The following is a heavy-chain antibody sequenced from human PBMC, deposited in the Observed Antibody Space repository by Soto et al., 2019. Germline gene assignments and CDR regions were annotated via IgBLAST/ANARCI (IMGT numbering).Heavy chain of an antibody. J-gene: IGHJ6*02. CDR3: AKDGGGYNYGYVMLDKYYYGMDV. CDR2: ISYDGTNK. V-gene: IGHV3-30-3*01. D-gene: IGHD5-18*01. Sequence: QVQLVESGGGVVQPGRSLRLSCAASGFTFSTYAVHWVRQAPGKGLEWVAVISYDGTNKYYADSVRGRFTISSDNSKNTLFLQMNSMRAEDTAVYYCAKDGGGYNYGYVMLDKYYYGMDVWGQGTTVTVSS. CDR1: GFTFSTYA.